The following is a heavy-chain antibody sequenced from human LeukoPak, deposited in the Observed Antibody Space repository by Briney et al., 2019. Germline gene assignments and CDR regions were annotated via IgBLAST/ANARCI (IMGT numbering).Heavy chain of an antibody. CDR2: IKPDSGAT. V-gene: IGHV1-2*02. CDR1: GYNLGAFY. D-gene: IGHD6-19*01. Sequence: GDSVKVSCKASGYNLGAFYMYWVRQAPGQGLEWMGWIKPDSGATLYSQKFQGRVTMTRDTSITTLYMELSSLTSDDTAVYYCTRDGGWVRQDFDLWGQGTLVTVSS. CDR3: TRDGGWVRQDFDL. J-gene: IGHJ4*02.